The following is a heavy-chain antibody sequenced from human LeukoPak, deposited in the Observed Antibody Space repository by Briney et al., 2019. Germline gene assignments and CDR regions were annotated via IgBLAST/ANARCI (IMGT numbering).Heavy chain of an antibody. Sequence: PSETLSLTCTVSGGSFSSNSYYWGWIRQSPGKGLGWIGSIYYSGSTYYKPSLKSRLTISVDTSKNQFSLKLSSVTAVDTAVYYCARRVSGTTGGNWFDPWGQGTLVTVSS. J-gene: IGHJ5*02. CDR1: GGSFSSNSYY. D-gene: IGHD1-1*01. CDR2: IYYSGST. V-gene: IGHV4-39*07. CDR3: ARRVSGTTGGNWFDP.